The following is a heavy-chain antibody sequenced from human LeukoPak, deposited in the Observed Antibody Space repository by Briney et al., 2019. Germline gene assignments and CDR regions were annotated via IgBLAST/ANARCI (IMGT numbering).Heavy chain of an antibody. J-gene: IGHJ4*02. V-gene: IGHV3-53*01. CDR2: IYAGGST. CDR1: GSTVSSNY. Sequence: PGGSLRLSCAASGSTVSSNYMSWVRQAPGKGLEWVSVIYAGGSTFYADSVKGRFTISRDNSKNTLFLQMNSLRAEDTAVYYCARAPAIYASGSYFNVWGQGTLVTVSS. CDR3: ARAPAIYASGSYFNV. D-gene: IGHD3-10*01.